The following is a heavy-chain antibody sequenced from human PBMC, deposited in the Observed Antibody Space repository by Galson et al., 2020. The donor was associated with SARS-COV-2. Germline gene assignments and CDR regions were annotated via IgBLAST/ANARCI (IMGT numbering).Heavy chain of an antibody. D-gene: IGHD4-17*01. V-gene: IGHV1-8*01. J-gene: IGHJ6*02. CDR1: GYTFTSYD. Sequence: ASVKVSCKASGYTFTSYDINWVRQATGQGLEWMGWMNPNSGNTGYAQKFQGRVTMTRNTSISTAYMELSSLRSEDTAVYYCARAGSEYGDVYYYYGMDVWGQGTTVTVSS. CDR2: MNPNSGNT. CDR3: ARAGSEYGDVYYYYGMDV.